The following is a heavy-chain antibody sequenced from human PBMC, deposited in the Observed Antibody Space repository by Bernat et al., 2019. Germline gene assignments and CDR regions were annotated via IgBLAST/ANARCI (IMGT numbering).Heavy chain of an antibody. V-gene: IGHV3-7*01. CDR2: IKRDGSEK. J-gene: IGHJ2*01. CDR1: GFTFSSYW. D-gene: IGHD6-19*01. Sequence: EVQLVESGGGLVQPGGSLRLSCAASGFTFSSYWMSWVRQAPGKGLEWVANIKRDGSEKYYVDSVKGRFPISRDNAKNSLYLQMISMRAEDTAVYYCARAFEEWLVKRYWYFDLWGRGTLVTVSS. CDR3: ARAFEEWLVKRYWYFDL.